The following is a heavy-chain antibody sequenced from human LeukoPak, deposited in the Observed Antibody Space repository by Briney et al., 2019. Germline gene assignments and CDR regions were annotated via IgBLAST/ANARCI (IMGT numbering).Heavy chain of an antibody. CDR3: ARHLSGITGYTYGRGIDY. V-gene: IGHV3-7*01. CDR2: IKKDGSEK. J-gene: IGHJ4*02. Sequence: PGGSLRLSCAASGFTFSSYWMSWVRQALGKGLEWVANIKKDGSEKYYVDSVKGRFTISRDNAKKSLYLQMNSLGAEDTAVYYCARHLSGITGYTYGRGIDYWGQGTLLTVSS. CDR1: GFTFSSYW. D-gene: IGHD5-18*01.